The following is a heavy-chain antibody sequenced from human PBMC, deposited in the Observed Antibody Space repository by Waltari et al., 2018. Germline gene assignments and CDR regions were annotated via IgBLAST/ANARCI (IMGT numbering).Heavy chain of an antibody. CDR3: ARDFASTYFFDY. CDR1: GFTFSSYA. V-gene: IGHV3-30-3*01. J-gene: IGHJ4*02. Sequence: QVQLVESGGGVVQPGRSLRLSCAASGFTFSSYAMHWVRQAPGKGLGWVAVISYDGSNKYYADSVKGRFTISRDNSKNTLYLQMNSLRAEDTAVYYCARDFASTYFFDYWGQGTLVTVSS. CDR2: ISYDGSNK.